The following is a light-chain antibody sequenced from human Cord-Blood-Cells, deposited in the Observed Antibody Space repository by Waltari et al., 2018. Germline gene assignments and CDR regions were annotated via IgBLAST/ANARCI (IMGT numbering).Light chain of an antibody. CDR1: SSNIGAGYD. J-gene: IGLJ1*01. CDR2: GNS. CDR3: QSYDSSLSGYV. V-gene: IGLV1-40*01. Sequence: QSVLTQPPSVSGAPGQRVTISCTGSSSNIGAGYDVLWYQQLPGTAPKLLIYGNSKRPAGVPDRFSGSKSGTSASLAITGLQAEDEADYYCQSYDSSLSGYVFGTGTKVTVL.